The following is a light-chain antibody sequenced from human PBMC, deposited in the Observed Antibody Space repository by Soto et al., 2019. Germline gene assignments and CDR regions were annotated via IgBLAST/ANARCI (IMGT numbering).Light chain of an antibody. CDR3: QQYYDVPYT. J-gene: IGKJ2*01. CDR2: WAS. CDR1: QTILYNSNDKNY. Sequence: DTVMTQSPDSLAVSLGERATINCKSSQTILYNSNDKNYLAWYQHKPGQPPRLLVYWASTRKIGVPDRFSGSGSGTDFTLTISSLQAEDVATYYCQQYYDVPYTFGQGTKVEIK. V-gene: IGKV4-1*01.